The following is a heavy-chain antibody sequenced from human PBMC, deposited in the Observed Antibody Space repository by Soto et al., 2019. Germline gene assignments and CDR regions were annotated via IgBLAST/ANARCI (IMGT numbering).Heavy chain of an antibody. D-gene: IGHD3-16*01. V-gene: IGHV3-30-3*01. J-gene: IGHJ4*02. CDR3: ARAWGSLDY. CDR2: ISYDGSNK. Sequence: GGSLRLSCAASGFTFSSYAMHWVRQAPGKGLEWVAVISYDGSNKYYADSVKGRFTISRDNSKNTLYLQMNSLRAEDTAVYYCARAWGSLDYWGQGTLVTVSS. CDR1: GFTFSSYA.